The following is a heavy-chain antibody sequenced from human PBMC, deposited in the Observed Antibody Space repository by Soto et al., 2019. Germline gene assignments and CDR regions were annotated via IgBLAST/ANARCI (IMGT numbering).Heavy chain of an antibody. J-gene: IGHJ2*01. CDR2: IYWNDDK. Sequence: VGWIRQPPGKALEWLALIYWNDDKRYSPSLKSSLTITKDTSKNQVVLTMTNMDPVDTATYYCAHSLLRLSFQGEDFIRDVRSVFSCLLTRPSDL. V-gene: IGHV2-5*01. CDR3: AHSLLRLSFQGEDFIRDVRSVFSCLLTRPSDL. D-gene: IGHD3-10*01.